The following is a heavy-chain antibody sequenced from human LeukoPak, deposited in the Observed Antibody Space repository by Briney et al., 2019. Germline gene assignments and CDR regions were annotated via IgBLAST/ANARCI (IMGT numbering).Heavy chain of an antibody. V-gene: IGHV1-18*01. CDR3: ARYRDSSGNDAFDI. Sequence: GASVKVSCKASGYTFTSYGISWVRQAPGQGLEWMGWISAYNGNTNYAQKLQGRVTMTTDTSTSTAYMELRSLRSDDTAVYYCARYRDSSGNDAFDIWGQGTMVTVSS. CDR1: GYTFTSYG. D-gene: IGHD3-22*01. CDR2: ISAYNGNT. J-gene: IGHJ3*02.